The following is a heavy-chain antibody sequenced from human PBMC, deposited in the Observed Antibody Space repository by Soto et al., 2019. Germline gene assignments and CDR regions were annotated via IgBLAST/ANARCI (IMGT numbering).Heavy chain of an antibody. J-gene: IGHJ6*02. CDR2: INGDGTTT. CDR3: ARGVRGHYGKDV. Sequence: EVQLVESGGGLVQPGGSLRLSCAASGFTFNNYWIHWVRQAPGKGPMWVSRINGDGTTTNYADSVKGRFAISRDNAKNTVYLQMNSLRAEDTALYYGARGVRGHYGKDVWGQGTTVTVSS. V-gene: IGHV3-74*01. D-gene: IGHD3-10*01. CDR1: GFTFNNYW.